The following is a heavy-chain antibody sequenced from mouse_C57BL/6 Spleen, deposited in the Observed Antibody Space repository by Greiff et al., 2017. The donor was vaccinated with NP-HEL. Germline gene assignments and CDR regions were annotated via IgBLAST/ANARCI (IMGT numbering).Heavy chain of an antibody. CDR1: GFTFSDYG. J-gene: IGHJ2*01. D-gene: IGHD1-1*01. CDR2: ISSGSSTI. V-gene: IGHV5-17*01. CDR3: ALTSVVAFDY. Sequence: EVMLVESGGGLVKPGGSLKLSCAASGFTFSDYGMHWVRQAPEKGLEWVAYISSGSSTIYYADTVKGRFTISRDNAKNTLFLQMTSLRSEDTAMYYFALTSVVAFDYWGQGTTLTVSS.